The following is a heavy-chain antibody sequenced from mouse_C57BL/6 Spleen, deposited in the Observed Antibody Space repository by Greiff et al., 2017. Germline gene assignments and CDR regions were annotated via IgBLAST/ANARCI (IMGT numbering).Heavy chain of an antibody. Sequence: EVMLVESGGGLVKPGGSLKLSCAASGFTFSSYTMSWVRQTPEKRLEWVATISGGGGNTYYPDSVKGRFTISRDNAKNTLYLQMSSLRSEDPALYYCARHPNWFYFDYWGQGTTLTVSS. V-gene: IGHV5-9*01. D-gene: IGHD4-1*01. CDR1: GFTFSSYT. CDR2: ISGGGGNT. CDR3: ARHPNWFYFDY. J-gene: IGHJ2*01.